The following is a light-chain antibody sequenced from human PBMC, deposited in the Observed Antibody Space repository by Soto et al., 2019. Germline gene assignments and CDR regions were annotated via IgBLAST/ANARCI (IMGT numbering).Light chain of an antibody. CDR1: SRHSNYA. Sequence: QPVLTQSPSASASLGASVKLTCTLSSRHSNYAIAWHQQRPEKGPRYLMNLTSDGSHTRGDGIPDRFSGSSSGADRYLTISSLQSEDEADYYCQTWGTGIQVFGTGTKVTVL. V-gene: IGLV4-69*01. J-gene: IGLJ1*01. CDR3: QTWGTGIQV. CDR2: LTSDGSH.